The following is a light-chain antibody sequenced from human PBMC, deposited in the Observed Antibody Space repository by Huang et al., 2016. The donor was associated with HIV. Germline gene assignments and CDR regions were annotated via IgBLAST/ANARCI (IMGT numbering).Light chain of an antibody. J-gene: IGKJ1*01. CDR3: QQYNNWPPWT. CDR2: DAS. Sequence: EVVMTQSPATLSVSPGEGATLSCRASQSVSSNLAWYQQKPGQAPRLLIYDASTRATGIPARFSGIGSGTQFTLTISSLQSEDVAVYYCQQYNNWPPWTFGQGTKVEIK. V-gene: IGKV3-15*01. CDR1: QSVSSN.